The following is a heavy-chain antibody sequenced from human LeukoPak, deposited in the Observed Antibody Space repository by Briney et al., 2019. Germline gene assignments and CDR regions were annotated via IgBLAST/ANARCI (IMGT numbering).Heavy chain of an antibody. CDR3: ARVRKRELRY. J-gene: IGHJ4*02. Sequence: GGALRLSCAASGFTFSSYSMNWVRQAPGKGLEWVSSISSSSSYIYYADSVKGRFTIPRDNAKNSLYLQMNSLRAEDTAVYYCARVRKRELRYWGQGTLVTVSS. D-gene: IGHD1-7*01. CDR1: GFTFSSYS. CDR2: ISSSSSYI. V-gene: IGHV3-21*01.